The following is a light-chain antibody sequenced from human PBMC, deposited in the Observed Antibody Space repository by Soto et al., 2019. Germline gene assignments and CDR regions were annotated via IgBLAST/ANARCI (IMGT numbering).Light chain of an antibody. Sequence: DIKMTQSPGTLSASVGERVTITCRASQSISSNLDWYQQKPGKAPKLLIYAASSRATGVPSRFSGSGSGTEFTLIISSLQPEDFAIYYCQQNYSSPLTFGPGTKVDIK. CDR3: QQNYSSPLT. CDR2: AAS. CDR1: QSISSN. V-gene: IGKV1-39*01. J-gene: IGKJ3*01.